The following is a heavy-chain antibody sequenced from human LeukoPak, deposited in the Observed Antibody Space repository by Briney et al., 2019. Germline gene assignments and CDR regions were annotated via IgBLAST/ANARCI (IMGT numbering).Heavy chain of an antibody. V-gene: IGHV3-30*03. CDR3: ARDGIVVY. CDR2: ISYDGSNK. D-gene: IGHD3-22*01. CDR1: GFTFSSYG. J-gene: IGHJ4*02. Sequence: HPGRSLRLSCAASGFTFSSYGMHWVRQAPGKGLEWVAVISYDGSNKYYADSVKGRFTISRDNSKNTLYLQMNSLRAEDTAVYYCARDGIVVYWGQGTLVTVSS.